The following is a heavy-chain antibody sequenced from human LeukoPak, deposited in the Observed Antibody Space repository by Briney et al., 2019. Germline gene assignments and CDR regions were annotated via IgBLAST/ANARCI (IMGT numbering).Heavy chain of an antibody. CDR2: IYHSGST. CDR1: GYSISSGYY. D-gene: IGHD4-17*01. J-gene: IGHJ5*02. CDR3: ARDGYYGDYVFDTHDWFDP. Sequence: SETLSLTCTVSGYSISSGYYWGWIRQPPGKGLEWIGSIYHSGSTYYNPFLKSRVTISVDTSKNQFSLKLSSVTAAGTAVYYCARDGYYGDYVFDTHDWFDPWGQGTLVTVSS. V-gene: IGHV4-38-2*02.